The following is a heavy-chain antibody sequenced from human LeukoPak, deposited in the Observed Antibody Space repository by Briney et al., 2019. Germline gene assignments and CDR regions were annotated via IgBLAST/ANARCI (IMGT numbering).Heavy chain of an antibody. CDR2: IYHSGST. CDR3: ARVPYYYDSSGYYPPDY. V-gene: IGHV4-4*02. J-gene: IGHJ4*02. CDR1: GGSISSSNW. D-gene: IGHD3-22*01. Sequence: SETLSLTCAVSGGSISSSNWWSWVRQPPGKGLEWIGEIYHSGSTNYNPSLKSRVTISVDKSKNQFSLKLSSVTAADTAVYYCARVPYYYDSSGYYPPDYWGQGTLVTVSS.